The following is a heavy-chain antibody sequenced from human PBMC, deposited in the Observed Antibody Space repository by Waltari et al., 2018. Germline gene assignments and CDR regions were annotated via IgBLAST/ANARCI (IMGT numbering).Heavy chain of an antibody. V-gene: IGHV5-51*01. Sequence: EVQLVQSGAEVKKPGESLKISCKGSGYSFATHWIGWVRQMPGKGLEWMGVIEPGDSDTRYSPSFQGKVTISADKSISTAYLQWSSLKASDTAIYYCARPGDGYNYDYWGQGTRVTVSS. J-gene: IGHJ4*02. D-gene: IGHD5-12*01. CDR1: GYSFATHW. CDR2: IEPGDSDT. CDR3: ARPGDGYNYDY.